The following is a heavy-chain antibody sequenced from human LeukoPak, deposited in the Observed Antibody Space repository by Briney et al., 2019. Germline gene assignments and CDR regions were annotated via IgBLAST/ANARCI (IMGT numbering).Heavy chain of an antibody. V-gene: IGHV4-61*01. D-gene: IGHD6-19*01. CDR1: GGSVSSSSYY. CDR2: IYYSGSS. CDR3: ARAVRSYNWFDP. Sequence: SETLSLTCTVSGGSVSSSSYYWSWIRQPPGKGLEWIGYIYYSGSSNYNPSLKSRVTISVDTSKSQFSLMLSSVTAADTAVYYCARAVRSYNWFDPWGQGTLVTVSS. J-gene: IGHJ5*02.